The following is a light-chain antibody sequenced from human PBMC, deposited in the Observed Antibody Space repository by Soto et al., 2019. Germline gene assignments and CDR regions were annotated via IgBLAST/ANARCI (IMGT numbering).Light chain of an antibody. Sequence: EIVLSQSPDTLSLSPGERATLSCRASQSVTNNYLAWYQQKPGQAPRLLIYRASSRATGIPDRFSGSGSGTDFTLTISRLQPEDFVVYFCQQYFRSPLTFGQGTKVEIK. J-gene: IGKJ1*01. CDR3: QQYFRSPLT. CDR1: QSVTNNY. CDR2: RAS. V-gene: IGKV3-20*01.